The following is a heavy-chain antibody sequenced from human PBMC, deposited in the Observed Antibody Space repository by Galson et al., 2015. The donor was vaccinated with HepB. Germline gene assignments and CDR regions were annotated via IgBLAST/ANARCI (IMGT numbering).Heavy chain of an antibody. CDR3: SKTFGGVILIHPFDY. V-gene: IGHV3-23*01. J-gene: IGHJ4*02. CDR1: GFTFSSYA. D-gene: IGHD3-16*01. Sequence: SLRLSCAASGFTFSSYAMSWVRQAPGKGLEWVSAISGSGGSTYYADSVKGRFTISRDNSKNTLYLQMNSLRAEDTAVYYCSKTFGGVILIHPFDYWGQGTLVTVSS. CDR2: ISGSGGST.